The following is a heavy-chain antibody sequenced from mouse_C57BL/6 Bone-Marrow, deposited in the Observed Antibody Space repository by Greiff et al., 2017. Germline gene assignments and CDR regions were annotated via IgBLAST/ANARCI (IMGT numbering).Heavy chain of an antibody. CDR1: GYTFTEYT. D-gene: IGHD2-2*01. Sequence: QVHVKQSGAELVQPGASVKLSCKASGYTFTEYTIHWVKQRSGQGLEWIGWFYPGSGSIKYNEKFKDKATVTADKSSSTVYMELSRLTSEDSAVYDCARHEDGCGPWFAYWGQGTLVTVSA. J-gene: IGHJ3*01. CDR3: ARHEDGCGPWFAY. V-gene: IGHV1-62-2*01. CDR2: FYPGSGSI.